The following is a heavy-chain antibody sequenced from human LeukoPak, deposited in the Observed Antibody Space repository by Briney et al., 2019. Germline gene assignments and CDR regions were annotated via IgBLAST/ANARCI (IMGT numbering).Heavy chain of an antibody. CDR2: IDSDGSST. CDR1: GFTFSIYW. D-gene: IGHD3-22*01. J-gene: IGHJ4*02. Sequence: GGSLRLSCAASGFTFSIYWMHWVRQAPGKGLVWVSRIDSDGSSTTYADSVKGRFTISRDNAKNTLYLQMNSLRGEDTAVYYCASGDSSGYYYFDYWGQGTLVTVSS. V-gene: IGHV3-74*01. CDR3: ASGDSSGYYYFDY.